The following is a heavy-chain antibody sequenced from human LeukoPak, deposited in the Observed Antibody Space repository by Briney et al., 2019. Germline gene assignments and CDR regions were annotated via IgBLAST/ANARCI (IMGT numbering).Heavy chain of an antibody. CDR3: AKSGGYSYGWYFDL. Sequence: GGSLRLSCAASGFTFSSYSMLWVRQAPGKGLEWVSAISGSGGSTYYADSVKGRFTISRDNSKNTLYLQMNSLRAEDTAVYYCAKSGGYSYGWYFDLWGRGTLVTVSS. D-gene: IGHD5-18*01. V-gene: IGHV3-23*01. CDR1: GFTFSSYS. J-gene: IGHJ2*01. CDR2: ISGSGGST.